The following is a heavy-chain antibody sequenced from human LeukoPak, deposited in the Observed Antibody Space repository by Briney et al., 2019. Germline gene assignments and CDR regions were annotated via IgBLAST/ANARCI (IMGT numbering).Heavy chain of an antibody. CDR3: ARTGSTSIAARPVDY. Sequence: SETLSLTCTVSGGSISSGGYYWSWIRQPPGKGLEWIGYIYHSGSTYYNPSLKSRVTISVDRSKNQFSLKLSSVTAADTAVYYCARTGSTSIAARPVDYWGQGTLVTVSS. CDR2: IYHSGST. J-gene: IGHJ4*02. D-gene: IGHD6-6*01. V-gene: IGHV4-30-2*01. CDR1: GGSISSGGYY.